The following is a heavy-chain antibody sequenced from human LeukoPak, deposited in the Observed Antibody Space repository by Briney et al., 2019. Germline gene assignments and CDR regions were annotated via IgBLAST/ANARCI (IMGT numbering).Heavy chain of an antibody. J-gene: IGHJ4*02. CDR3: AKPDNSWSFDY. CDR2: ISGGGYST. D-gene: IGHD6-13*01. Sequence: GGSLRLSCAASGFTFSSYWMHWVRQAPGKGLVWVSAISGGGYSTYYADSVKGRFTISRDNSKNTMYLQMNSLRAEDTAVYYCAKPDNSWSFDYWGQGTLLTVSS. CDR1: GFTFSSYW. V-gene: IGHV3-23*01.